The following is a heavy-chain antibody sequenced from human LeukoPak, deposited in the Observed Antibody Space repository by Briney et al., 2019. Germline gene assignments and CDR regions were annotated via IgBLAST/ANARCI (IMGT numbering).Heavy chain of an antibody. V-gene: IGHV4-59*01. CDR1: GGSISSYY. Sequence: PSETLSLTCTVSGGSISSYYWSWIRQPPGKGLEWIGYIYYSGSTNYNPSLKSRVTISVDTSKNQFSLKLSSVTAADTAVYYCARVPVYYYYGMDVWGQGTTVTVS. J-gene: IGHJ6*02. CDR3: ARVPVYYYYGMDV. CDR2: IYYSGST.